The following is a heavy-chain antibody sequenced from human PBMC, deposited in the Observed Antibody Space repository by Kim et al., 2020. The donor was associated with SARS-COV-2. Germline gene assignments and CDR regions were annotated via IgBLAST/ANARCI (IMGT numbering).Heavy chain of an antibody. D-gene: IGHD3-10*01. J-gene: IGHJ5*02. CDR1: GYTFTKYP. Sequence: ASVKVSCKASGYTFTKYPMHWVRQAPGQRPEWMGWINTGNGNTKYSQKFQARVNITRDTSASTAYMELTSLRSEDTATYYCARGRGSSRRHALWNSWGQGTLVTVSS. CDR2: INTGNGNT. CDR3: ARGRGSSRRHALWNS. V-gene: IGHV1-3*04.